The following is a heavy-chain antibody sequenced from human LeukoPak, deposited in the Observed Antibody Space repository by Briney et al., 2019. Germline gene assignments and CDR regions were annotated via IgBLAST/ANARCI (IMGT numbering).Heavy chain of an antibody. V-gene: IGHV4-34*01. D-gene: IGHD3-3*01. Sequence: PSETLSLTCAVYGGSFSGYYWSWIRQPPGKGLEWIGEINHSGSTNYNPSLKSRVTISVDTSKNQFSLKLSSVTAADTAVYYCARQIKKAIFGGVYYMDVWGKGTTVTVSS. J-gene: IGHJ6*03. CDR1: GGSFSGYY. CDR2: INHSGST. CDR3: ARQIKKAIFGGVYYMDV.